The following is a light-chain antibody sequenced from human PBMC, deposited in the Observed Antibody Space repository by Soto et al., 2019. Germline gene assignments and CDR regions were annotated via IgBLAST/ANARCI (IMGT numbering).Light chain of an antibody. CDR1: QSIGLA. J-gene: IGKJ1*01. CDR3: QQRTDRPPWT. V-gene: IGKV3-11*01. Sequence: EIVLTQSPATLSLSPGERATLSCRASQSIGLAIAWYQHKPGQAPRLLIFDASQRATGIPARFRGSGSGTDFTLSISRLEPEDFAVSYCQQRTDRPPWTFGQGTKVDIK. CDR2: DAS.